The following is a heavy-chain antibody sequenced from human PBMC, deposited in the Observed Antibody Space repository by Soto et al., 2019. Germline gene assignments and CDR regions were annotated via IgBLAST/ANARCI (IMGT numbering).Heavy chain of an antibody. CDR2: TYQSGSA. J-gene: IGHJ6*02. V-gene: IGHV4-30-2*06. Sequence: SSETLSLTCTVSGGSISSGGYSWTWIRQSPGKGLEWIGYTYQSGSAYYNPSLKSRVTISVDRSKNQFSLNLTSVTAADTAVYYCARDYYGMDVWGQGTTVTVSS. CDR1: GGSISSGGYS. CDR3: ARDYYGMDV.